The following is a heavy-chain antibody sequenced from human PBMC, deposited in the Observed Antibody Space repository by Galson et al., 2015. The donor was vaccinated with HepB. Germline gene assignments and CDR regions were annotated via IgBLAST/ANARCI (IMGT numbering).Heavy chain of an antibody. V-gene: IGHV3-30*04. CDR2: ISYDGTSP. D-gene: IGHD3-10*01. Sequence: SLRLSCAASGFTFSGSAIHWVRQTSGKGLEWVALISYDGTSPDYADSMKGQFSVSRDNSRNTLYLEMNSLGAEDTAIYYCAKTYYFGSGVPYYYAMDVWGQGTTVTVSS. CDR3: AKTYYFGSGVPYYYAMDV. J-gene: IGHJ6*02. CDR1: GFTFSGSA.